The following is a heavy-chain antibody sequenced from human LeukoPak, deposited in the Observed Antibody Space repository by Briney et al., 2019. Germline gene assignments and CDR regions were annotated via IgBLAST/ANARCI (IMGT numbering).Heavy chain of an antibody. Sequence: SSETLSLTCTVSGGSISSSYWNWIRQPPGKGLEWIGSVYHGGTTYYNPSLKSRVSISEDRSNNQFFLKLSSVTAADTAMYFCARSPRGNYFDSWGEGTLVTVSS. CDR1: GGSISSSY. D-gene: IGHD6-25*01. CDR2: VYHGGTT. J-gene: IGHJ4*02. CDR3: ARSPRGNYFDS. V-gene: IGHV4-59*12.